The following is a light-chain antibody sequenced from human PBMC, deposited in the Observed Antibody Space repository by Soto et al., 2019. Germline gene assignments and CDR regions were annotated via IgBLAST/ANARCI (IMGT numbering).Light chain of an antibody. CDR3: QQYHHLTRT. Sequence: EIVMTQSPATLSVSPGERATLSCRASQSVSTNSVWYQQKPGQAPRLLIYSASTRAAGIPARFSASGSGTEFTLTITSPQSEDFAVYYCQQYHHLTRTFGGGTKVDIK. CDR1: QSVSTN. V-gene: IGKV3-15*01. CDR2: SAS. J-gene: IGKJ4*01.